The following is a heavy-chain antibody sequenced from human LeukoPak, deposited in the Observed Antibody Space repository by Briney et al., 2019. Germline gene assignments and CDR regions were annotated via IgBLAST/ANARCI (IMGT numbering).Heavy chain of an antibody. V-gene: IGHV3-11*01. J-gene: IGHJ1*01. CDR2: ISSSGSTI. CDR3: ARDWTPSVVPAKYFQH. D-gene: IGHD2-2*01. CDR1: GFTFSDYY. Sequence: GGSLRLSCAASGFTFSDYYMSWIRPAPGKGLEWVSYISSSGSTIYYADSVKGRFTISRDNAKNSLYLQMNSLRAEDTAVYYCARDWTPSVVPAKYFQHWGQGTLVTVPS.